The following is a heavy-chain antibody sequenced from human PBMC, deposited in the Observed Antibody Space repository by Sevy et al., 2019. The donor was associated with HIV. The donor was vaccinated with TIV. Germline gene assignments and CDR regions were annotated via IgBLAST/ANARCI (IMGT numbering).Heavy chain of an antibody. J-gene: IGHJ3*02. CDR3: AVNYGSGINYGFDI. CDR1: GYTFTGYY. V-gene: IGHV1-2*06. CDR2: INPNSGGT. Sequence: ASVKVSCKASGYTFTGYYMHLVRQAPGQGLEWMGRINPNSGGTNYAQKFQGRVTMTRDTSISTAYMELSSLRSDDTAVYYCAVNYGSGINYGFDIWGQGTMVTVSS. D-gene: IGHD3-10*01.